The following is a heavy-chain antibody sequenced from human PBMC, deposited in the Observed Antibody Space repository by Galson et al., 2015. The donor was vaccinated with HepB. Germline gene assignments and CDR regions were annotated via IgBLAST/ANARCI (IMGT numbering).Heavy chain of an antibody. J-gene: IGHJ6*02. CDR1: GYRFSMYW. V-gene: IGHV5-51*01. CDR2: IYPSASET. CDR3: ARRPIYGGGLYSMDV. D-gene: IGHD2-21*01. Sequence: QSGAEVKKPGESLKISCEGSGYRFSMYWIGWVRQMPGRGLEWMGAIYPSASETRYSPSFQGQVTISVDKSISTAYLQWSSLKASDTAMYFCARRPIYGGGLYSMDVWGQGTTVTVSS.